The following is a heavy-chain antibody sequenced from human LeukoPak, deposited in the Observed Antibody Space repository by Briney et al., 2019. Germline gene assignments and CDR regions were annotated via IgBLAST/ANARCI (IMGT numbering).Heavy chain of an antibody. V-gene: IGHV4-34*01. CDR1: GGSFSGYY. D-gene: IGHD4-23*01. J-gene: IGHJ4*02. CDR2: INHSGSA. Sequence: SETLSLTCTVSGGSFSGYYCTWIRQPPGKGLEWIGEINHSGSANYNPSLKSRVTISVDTSKNQFSLKLSSVTAADTAVYYCARVDAGGNSYWGQGTLVTVSS. CDR3: ARVDAGGNSY.